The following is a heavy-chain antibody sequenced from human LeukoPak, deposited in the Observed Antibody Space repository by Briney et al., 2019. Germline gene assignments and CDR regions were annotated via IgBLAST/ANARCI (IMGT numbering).Heavy chain of an antibody. D-gene: IGHD2-15*01. CDR1: GFTFSGYS. CDR2: ISNNGGYT. Sequence: GGSLRLSCAASGFTFSGYSLTWVRQAPGKGLEWVSAISNNGGYTYYADSVQGRFTISRDNSKSTLCLQMNSLRAEDTAVYYCAKQLGYCSDGSCYFPYWGQGTLVTVSS. J-gene: IGHJ4*02. CDR3: AKQLGYCSDGSCYFPY. V-gene: IGHV3-23*01.